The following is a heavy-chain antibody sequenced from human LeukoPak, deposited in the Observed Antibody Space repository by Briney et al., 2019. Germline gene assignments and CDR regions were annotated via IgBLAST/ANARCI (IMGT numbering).Heavy chain of an antibody. V-gene: IGHV3-48*02. CDR3: ARAIGAYSSSSLLY. CDR2: ISSSSSTI. Sequence: GGSLRLSCAASTFTFRSFSMNSVRQAPGKGLEWVSYISSSSSTIYYADSVKGRFTISRDNAKNSLYLQMNSLRDEDTAVYYCARAIGAYSSSSLLYWGQGTLVTVSS. J-gene: IGHJ4*02. D-gene: IGHD6-13*01. CDR1: TFTFRSFS.